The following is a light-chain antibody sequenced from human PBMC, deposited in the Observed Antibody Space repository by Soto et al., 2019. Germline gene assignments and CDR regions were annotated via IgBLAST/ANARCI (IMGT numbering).Light chain of an antibody. Sequence: EIVMTQSPATLSVSPGERATLSCRASQSVSSNLAWFQQKPGQAPRLLIYTASTRATGIPVRFSGSESGTEFTLTINSLQSEDFAVYYCQQYNNWPWTFSQGTKVEIK. CDR1: QSVSSN. CDR3: QQYNNWPWT. CDR2: TAS. J-gene: IGKJ1*01. V-gene: IGKV3-15*01.